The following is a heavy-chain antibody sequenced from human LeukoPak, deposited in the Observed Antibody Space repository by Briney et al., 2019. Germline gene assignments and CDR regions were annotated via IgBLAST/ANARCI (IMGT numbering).Heavy chain of an antibody. D-gene: IGHD4-17*01. CDR2: ISGSGVSI. V-gene: IGHV3-23*01. Sequence: GGSLRLSCAASGFTFSNAWMSWVRQAPGKGLEWVSVISGSGVSIHYADSVKGRCTVSRDNSKNTLYLQMNSLRAEDTAVYFCAKGTADYGDYSDSDYFDYWGQGILVTVSS. CDR3: AKGTADYGDYSDSDYFDY. J-gene: IGHJ4*02. CDR1: GFTFSNAW.